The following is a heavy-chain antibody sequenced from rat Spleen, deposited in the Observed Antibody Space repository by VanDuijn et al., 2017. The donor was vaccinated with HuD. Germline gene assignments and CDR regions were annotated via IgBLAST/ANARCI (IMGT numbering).Heavy chain of an antibody. CDR3: ARLGDTHYGYNPLDA. Sequence: EVQLVESDGGLVQPGRSLKLSCAASGFTFSDYYMAWVRQAPKKGLEWVATISTTGSNTYYLESVKGRFIISRDNAKSSLYLQMNSLKSEDTATYYCARLGDTHYGYNPLDAWGQGTSVTVSS. J-gene: IGHJ4*01. D-gene: IGHD1-9*01. CDR2: ISTTGSNT. CDR1: GFTFSDYY. V-gene: IGHV5-25*01.